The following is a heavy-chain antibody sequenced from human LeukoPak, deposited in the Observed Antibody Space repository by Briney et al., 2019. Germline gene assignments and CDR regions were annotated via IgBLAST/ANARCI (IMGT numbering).Heavy chain of an antibody. CDR3: ARAYYSNDYYYYYMDV. CDR1: GGTFSSYA. D-gene: IGHD4-11*01. CDR2: IISIFGTA. V-gene: IGHV1-69*05. Sequence: SVKVSCKASGGTFSSYAISWVRQAPGQGLEWMGGIISIFGTANYAQKFQGRVTITTDESTSTAYMELSSLRSEDTAVYYCARAYYSNDYYYYYMDVWGKGTTVTVSS. J-gene: IGHJ6*03.